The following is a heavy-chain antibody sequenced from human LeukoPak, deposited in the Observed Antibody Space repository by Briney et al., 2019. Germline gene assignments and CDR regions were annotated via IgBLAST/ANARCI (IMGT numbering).Heavy chain of an antibody. CDR2: IYYSGST. J-gene: IGHJ6*03. V-gene: IGHV4-59*01. CDR1: GGSISSYY. D-gene: IGHD3-3*01. CDR3: ASGWYHYDFWPDV. Sequence: SETLSLTCTVSGGSISSYYWSWIRQPPGKGLEWIGYIYYSGSTNYNPSLKSRVTISVDTSKNQFSLKLSSVTAADTAVYYCASGWYHYDFWPDVWGKGTTVTVSS.